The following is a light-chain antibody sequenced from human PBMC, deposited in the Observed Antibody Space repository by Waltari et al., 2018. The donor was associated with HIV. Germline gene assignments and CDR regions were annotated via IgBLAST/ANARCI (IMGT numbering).Light chain of an antibody. CDR2: ECS. CDR1: SSDVGAYNY. V-gene: IGLV2-8*01. CDR3: TSYAGNNLL. Sequence: QSALTQPPSASGSPGQSVTLSCTGSSSDVGAYNYFSWYQHHPGKAPNRMMAECSQRPSVVPERVSGSKSGNTASLTVSGLQAEDEADYYCTSYAGNNLLFGGGTKMTVL. J-gene: IGLJ2*01.